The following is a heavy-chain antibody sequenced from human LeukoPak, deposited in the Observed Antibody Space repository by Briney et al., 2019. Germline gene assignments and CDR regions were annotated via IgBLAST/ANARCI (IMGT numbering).Heavy chain of an antibody. CDR2: IYSGGST. J-gene: IGHJ4*02. CDR1: GFTVSSNY. CDR3: ARGTSIVATGGDYFDY. V-gene: IGHV3-66*01. Sequence: GGSLRLSCAASGFTVSSNYMSWVRQAPGKGLEWVSVIYSGGSTYYADSVKGRFTISRDNSKNTLYLQMNSLRAEDTAVYYCARGTSIVATGGDYFDYWGQGTLVTVSS. D-gene: IGHD5-12*01.